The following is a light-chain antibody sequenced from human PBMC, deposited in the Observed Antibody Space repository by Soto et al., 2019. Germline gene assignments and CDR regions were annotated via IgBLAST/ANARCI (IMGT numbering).Light chain of an antibody. J-gene: IGKJ1*01. Sequence: EIVLAQSPGTLSLSPGEGATLSCRASQTISGSYLAWYQQKPGQAPRLLIYGASSRATGIPDRFSVSGSGTDFTLTISRLEPEDIAVYYCQQYGRPPWTFGQGTKVEIK. V-gene: IGKV3-20*01. CDR2: GAS. CDR1: QTISGSY. CDR3: QQYGRPPWT.